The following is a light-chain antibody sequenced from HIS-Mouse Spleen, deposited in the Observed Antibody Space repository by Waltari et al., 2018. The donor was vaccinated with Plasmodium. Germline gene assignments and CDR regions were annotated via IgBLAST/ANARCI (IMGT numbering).Light chain of an antibody. Sequence: SYELTQPPSVSLSPGQTARITCSGDALPKKYPYLYQQKPGQAPVLVIYKDSERPSGIPERFSGSSSGTTVTLTISGVQAEDEADYYCQSADSSGTPNWVFGGGTKLTVL. CDR2: KDS. V-gene: IGLV3-25*03. J-gene: IGLJ3*02. CDR3: QSADSSGTPNWV. CDR1: ALPKKY.